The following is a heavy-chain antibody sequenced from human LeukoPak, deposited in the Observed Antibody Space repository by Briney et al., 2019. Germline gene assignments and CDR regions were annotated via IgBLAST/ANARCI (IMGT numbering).Heavy chain of an antibody. D-gene: IGHD5-18*01. J-gene: IGHJ4*02. CDR1: GFTFDDYA. CDR2: ISWNSGSI. CDR3: AKGYGWDLDY. V-gene: IGHV3-9*01. Sequence: GGSLRLSCAASGFTFDDYAMHWVRQAPGKGLEWVSGISWNSGSIGYADSVKGRFTISRDNAKNSLYLQMNSLRAEDTALYYSAKGYGWDLDYWGQGTLVTVSS.